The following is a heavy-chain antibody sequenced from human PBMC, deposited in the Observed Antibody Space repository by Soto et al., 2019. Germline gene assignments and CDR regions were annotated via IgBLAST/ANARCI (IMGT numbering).Heavy chain of an antibody. J-gene: IGHJ4*02. V-gene: IGHV3-11*01. CDR3: ARDRAKDGYNSLDY. Sequence: LRLSCAASGFTFSDYYMSWIRQAPGKGLEWVSYISSSGSTIYYADSVKGRFTISRDNAKNSLYLQMNSLRAEDTAVYYCARDRAKDGYNSLDYWGQGXLVTVYS. CDR1: GFTFSDYY. D-gene: IGHD5-12*01. CDR2: ISSSGSTI.